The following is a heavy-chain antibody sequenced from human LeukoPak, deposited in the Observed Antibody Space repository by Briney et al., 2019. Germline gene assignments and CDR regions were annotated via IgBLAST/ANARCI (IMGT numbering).Heavy chain of an antibody. Sequence: GRSLRLSCAASGFAFNTYTMHWVRQAPGKGLEWVGRIKSKTDGGTTDYAAPVKGRFTISRDDSKNTLYLQMNSLKTEDTAVYYCTTSGTIVGATKGRTRLFDYWGQGTLVTVSS. CDR1: GFAFNTYT. D-gene: IGHD1-26*01. V-gene: IGHV3-15*01. CDR2: IKSKTDGGTT. CDR3: TTSGTIVGATKGRTRLFDY. J-gene: IGHJ4*02.